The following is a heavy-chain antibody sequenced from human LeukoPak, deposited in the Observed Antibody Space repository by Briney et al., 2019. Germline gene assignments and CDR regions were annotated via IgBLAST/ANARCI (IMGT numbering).Heavy chain of an antibody. D-gene: IGHD4-23*01. CDR3: ARVHTVVTPFDS. CDR2: ISSPSSTI. V-gene: IGHV3-48*01. Sequence: PGGSLRLSCAASGFTFSSYSMNWVRQAPGKGLEWVSYISSPSSTIYYADSVKGRFTISRDNAKSSLYLQMNSLRAKDTAVYYCARVHTVVTPFDSWGQGTLVTVSS. CDR1: GFTFSSYS. J-gene: IGHJ4*02.